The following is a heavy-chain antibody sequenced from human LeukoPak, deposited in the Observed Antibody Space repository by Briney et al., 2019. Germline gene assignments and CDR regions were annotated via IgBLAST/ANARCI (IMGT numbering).Heavy chain of an antibody. CDR3: ARVGFPAIPGVALRGDWFDP. D-gene: IGHD2-2*02. CDR1: GYTFTRYY. V-gene: IGHV1-46*01. Sequence: GASVKVSCKASGYTFTRYYMHWVRQAPGQGLEWMGIINPSGGSTSYAQKFQGRVTMTRDMSTSTVYMELSSLRSEDTAVYYCARVGFPAIPGVALRGDWFDPWGQGTLVTVSS. J-gene: IGHJ5*02. CDR2: INPSGGST.